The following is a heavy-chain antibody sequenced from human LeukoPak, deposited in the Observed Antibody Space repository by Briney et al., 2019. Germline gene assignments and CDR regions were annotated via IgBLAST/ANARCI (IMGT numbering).Heavy chain of an antibody. CDR1: GGSISSSDYF. CDR2: IYYSGTT. J-gene: IGHJ5*02. V-gene: IGHV4-39*01. D-gene: IGHD3-16*01. CDR3: ARVNLQGVPSP. Sequence: SETLSLTCTVSGGSISSSDYFWGWIRQPPGKGLEWIASIYYSGTTHYNPSHQSRVTMSVDTSKNQFSLKLSSVTAADTAVYYCARVNLQGVPSPWGQGILVTVSS.